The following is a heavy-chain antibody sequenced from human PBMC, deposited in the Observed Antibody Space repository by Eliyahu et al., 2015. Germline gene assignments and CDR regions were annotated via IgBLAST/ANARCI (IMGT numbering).Heavy chain of an antibody. V-gene: IGHV4-34*01. CDR2: INHSGST. D-gene: IGHD1-7*01. CDR3: ARELELHYYFDY. Sequence: QVQLQQWGAGLLKPSETLSLTCAVYGGSFSGYYWSWIRQPPGKGLEWIGEINHSGSTNYNPSLKSRVTISVDTSKNQFSLKLSSVTAADTAVYYCARELELHYYFDYWGQGTLVTVSS. CDR1: GGSFSGYY. J-gene: IGHJ4*02.